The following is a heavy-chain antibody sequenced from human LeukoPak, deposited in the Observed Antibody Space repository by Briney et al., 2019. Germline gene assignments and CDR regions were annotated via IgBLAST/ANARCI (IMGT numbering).Heavy chain of an antibody. CDR3: ARGGSGSYYPFAY. D-gene: IGHD3-10*01. Sequence: ASVKVSCKASGYTFTGYYMHWVRQAPGQGLECMGWINPNSGGTNYAQKFQGRVTMTRDTSISTAYMELSRLRSDDTAVYYCARGGSGSYYPFAYWGQGTLVTVSS. J-gene: IGHJ4*02. CDR1: GYTFTGYY. V-gene: IGHV1-2*02. CDR2: INPNSGGT.